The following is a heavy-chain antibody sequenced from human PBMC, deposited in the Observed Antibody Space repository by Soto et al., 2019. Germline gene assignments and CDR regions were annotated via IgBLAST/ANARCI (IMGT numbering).Heavy chain of an antibody. CDR1: GFTFSSYA. CDR3: AKHSSGFYYVNSFDY. D-gene: IGHD3-22*01. Sequence: EVQLLESGGGLVQPGGSLRLSCAASGFTFSSYAMSWVRQAPGKGLEWVSGISGSGVSTYYADSAKGRFTISRDNSRNTLYLQMNSLRAEDTAVYYCAKHSSGFYYVNSFDYWGQGTLVTVSS. V-gene: IGHV3-23*01. CDR2: ISGSGVST. J-gene: IGHJ4*02.